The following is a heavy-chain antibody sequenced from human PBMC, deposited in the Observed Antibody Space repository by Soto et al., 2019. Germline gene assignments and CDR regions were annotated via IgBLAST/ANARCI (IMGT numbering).Heavy chain of an antibody. J-gene: IGHJ2*01. CDR1: GYSFTSYW. CDR2: IYPGDSDT. CDR3: ARRDPRSGWYFDL. D-gene: IGHD3-10*01. Sequence: PGESLKISCKGSGYSFTSYWIGWVRQMPGKGLEWMGIIYPGDSDTRYSPSFQGQVTISADKYISTAYLQWSSLKAPDTAMYYCARRDPRSGWYFDLWGRGTLVTVSS. V-gene: IGHV5-51*01.